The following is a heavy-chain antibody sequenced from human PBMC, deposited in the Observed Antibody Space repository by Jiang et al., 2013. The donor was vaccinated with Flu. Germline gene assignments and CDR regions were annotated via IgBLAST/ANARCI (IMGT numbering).Heavy chain of an antibody. CDR1: GDSVSSNSAA. J-gene: IGHJ4*02. D-gene: IGHD6-13*01. CDR3: ARGDVSGRNVLGSSWYDPLMTSSLSPFDY. Sequence: TSQTLSLTCAISGDSVSSNSAAWNWIRQSPSRGLEWLGRTYYRSKWYNDYAVSVKSRITINPDTSKNQFSLQLNSVTPEDTAVYYCARGDVSGRNVLGSSWYDPLMTSSLSPFDYWGQGTLVTVSS. V-gene: IGHV6-1*01. CDR2: TYYRSKWYN.